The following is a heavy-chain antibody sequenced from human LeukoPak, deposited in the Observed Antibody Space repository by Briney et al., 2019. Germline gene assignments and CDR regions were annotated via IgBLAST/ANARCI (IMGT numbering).Heavy chain of an antibody. V-gene: IGHV1-69*04. CDR1: GGTFSSYA. J-gene: IGHJ4*02. CDR2: IIPILGIA. CDR3: ARDPSVHIVVVPAAPDY. Sequence: SVKVSCKASGGTFSSYAISWVRQAPGQGLEWMGRIIPILGIANYAQKFQGRATITADKSTSTAYMELSSLRSEDTAVYYCARDPSVHIVVVPAAPDYWGQGTLVTVSS. D-gene: IGHD2-2*01.